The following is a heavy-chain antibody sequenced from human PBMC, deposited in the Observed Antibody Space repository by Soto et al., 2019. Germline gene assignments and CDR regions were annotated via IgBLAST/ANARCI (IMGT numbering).Heavy chain of an antibody. Sequence: GASVKVSCKASGDTFTSYALYWVRQDPGQRLEWMGWINAGNGNTRYSQKFQDRVTISRDNSKNTLYLQMDSLRAEDTAIYYCAKQLVVVTVVPYFESWGQGTLVTVSS. D-gene: IGHD2-21*02. CDR2: INAGNGNT. CDR1: GDTFTSYA. V-gene: IGHV1-3*01. CDR3: AKQLVVVTVVPYFES. J-gene: IGHJ4*02.